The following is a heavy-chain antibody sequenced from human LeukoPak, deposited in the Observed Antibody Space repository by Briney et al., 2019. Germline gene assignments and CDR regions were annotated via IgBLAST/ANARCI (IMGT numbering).Heavy chain of an antibody. CDR2: IKHDGSEK. CDR3: VRGDSIP. Sequence: GGSLRLSCAASGFTFSSYWMTWIRQAPGKGLEWVANIKHDGSEKYNVDSVKVRLTISRDNVDNSLYLEMNSLRGEDTAVYYCVRGDSIPWGQGALVTVSS. D-gene: IGHD3/OR15-3a*01. V-gene: IGHV3-7*01. J-gene: IGHJ5*02. CDR1: GFTFSSYW.